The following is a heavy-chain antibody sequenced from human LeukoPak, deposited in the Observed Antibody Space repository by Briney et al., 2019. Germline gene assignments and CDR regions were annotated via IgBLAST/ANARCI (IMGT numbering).Heavy chain of an antibody. Sequence: GRSLRLSCAASGFTFSSHGMHWVRQAPGEGLEWVAVISYDGSDKYYADSVKGRFTISRDNSKNTLYLQMNSLRAEDTAVYYCAKDLQHAPQVDYWGQGTLVTVSS. CDR3: AKDLQHAPQVDY. D-gene: IGHD1-1*01. J-gene: IGHJ4*02. CDR2: ISYDGSDK. CDR1: GFTFSSHG. V-gene: IGHV3-30*18.